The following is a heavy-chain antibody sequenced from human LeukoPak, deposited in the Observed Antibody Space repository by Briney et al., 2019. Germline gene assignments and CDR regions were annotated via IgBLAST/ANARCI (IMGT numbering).Heavy chain of an antibody. Sequence: SETLSLTCTVSGGSISSSSYYWGWIRQPPGKGREWIGSIYYSGSTYYNPSLKSRVTISVDTTKNQFSLKLSSVTAADTAVYYCARGRWFGGGFDYWGQGTLVTVSS. CDR2: IYYSGST. V-gene: IGHV4-39*01. D-gene: IGHD3-10*01. J-gene: IGHJ4*02. CDR3: ARGRWFGGGFDY. CDR1: GGSISSSSYY.